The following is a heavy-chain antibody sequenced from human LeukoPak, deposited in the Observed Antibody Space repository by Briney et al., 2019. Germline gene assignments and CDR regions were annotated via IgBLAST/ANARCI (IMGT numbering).Heavy chain of an antibody. Sequence: GGSLRLSCAASGFTFSSYSMNWVRQAPGKGLEWVSSISSSSSYIYYADSVKGRFTISRDNAKNSLYLQMNSLRAEDTAVYYCAKDLLLWFGEWVPDYWGQGTLVTVSS. J-gene: IGHJ4*02. D-gene: IGHD3-10*01. CDR3: AKDLLLWFGEWVPDY. CDR1: GFTFSSYS. V-gene: IGHV3-21*01. CDR2: ISSSSSYI.